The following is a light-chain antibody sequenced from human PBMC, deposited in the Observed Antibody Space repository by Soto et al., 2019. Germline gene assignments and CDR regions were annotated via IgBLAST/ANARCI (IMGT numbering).Light chain of an antibody. V-gene: IGKV3-11*01. CDR2: DAS. J-gene: IGKJ4*01. CDR1: QSVGSY. Sequence: PGETATLSCRASQSVGSYLAWYQQKPGQAPRLLIYDASTRATGIPARFSGSGSGTDFTLTISSLEPEDFAVYYCQQYGSSPRLTFGGGTKVEIK. CDR3: QQYGSSPRLT.